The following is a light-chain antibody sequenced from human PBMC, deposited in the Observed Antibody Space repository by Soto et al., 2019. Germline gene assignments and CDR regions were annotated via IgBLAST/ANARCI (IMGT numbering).Light chain of an antibody. Sequence: DIQMTQSPSSLSASVGDTVVISCRASQNVNAYVNWYQQRPGKAPKLLIFAAISLKSGVPSRFSGAGAGTDFSLTISGLQPEDFGTYYCQESYDMYAWKFGQGTRVDIK. CDR1: QNVNAY. CDR3: QESYDMYAWK. V-gene: IGKV1-39*01. CDR2: AAI. J-gene: IGKJ1*01.